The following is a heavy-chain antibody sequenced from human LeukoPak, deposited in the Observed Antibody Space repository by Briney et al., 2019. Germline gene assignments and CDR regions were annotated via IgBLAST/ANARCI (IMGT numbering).Heavy chain of an antibody. CDR3: ARGVGYSSGWYVGYYYYYYMDV. CDR2: IYHSGST. D-gene: IGHD6-19*01. Sequence: AETLSLTCTVSGYSISSGYYWGWIRQPPGKGVEWIGSIYHSGSTYYNPSLKSRVTISVDTSKNQFSLKLSSVTAADTAVYYCARGVGYSSGWYVGYYYYYYMDVWGKGTTVTVSS. V-gene: IGHV4-38-2*02. CDR1: GYSISSGYY. J-gene: IGHJ6*03.